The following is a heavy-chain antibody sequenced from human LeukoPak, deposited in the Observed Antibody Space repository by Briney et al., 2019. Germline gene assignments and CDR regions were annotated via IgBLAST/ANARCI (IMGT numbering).Heavy chain of an antibody. CDR2: IGSSGVST. D-gene: IGHD1-26*01. CDR3: AKDILGIVGATMGFDY. J-gene: IGHJ4*02. Sequence: GGSLRLSCAASGFTFSSSAMSWVRQAPGKGLEWVSAIGSSGVSTYYADSVKARFTISRDNAKNSLYLQMNSLRAEDTALYYCAKDILGIVGATMGFDYWGQGTLVTVSS. CDR1: GFTFSSSA. V-gene: IGHV3-23*01.